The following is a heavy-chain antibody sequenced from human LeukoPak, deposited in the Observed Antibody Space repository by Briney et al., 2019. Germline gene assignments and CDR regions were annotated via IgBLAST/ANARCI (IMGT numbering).Heavy chain of an antibody. Sequence: GGSLRLSCAASGFTFSSYWMHWVRQAPGKGLGWVSRITSDGGSATYADSVKGPFTTSRDNAKNTLYLQMTSLRADDTAVYYCARDAGTSTPLDYWGQGALVTVSS. CDR1: GFTFSSYW. D-gene: IGHD2-2*01. J-gene: IGHJ4*02. CDR2: ITSDGGSA. CDR3: ARDAGTSTPLDY. V-gene: IGHV3-74*01.